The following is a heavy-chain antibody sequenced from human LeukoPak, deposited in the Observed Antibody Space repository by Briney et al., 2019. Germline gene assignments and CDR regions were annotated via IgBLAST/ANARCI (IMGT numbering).Heavy chain of an antibody. Sequence: GASVKVSCKASGYNFTSYGISWVRQAPGQGLEWMGWISPYNDNTSFAQKLQGRVTMTTDTSTSTAYMELRGLRSDDTAVYYCARDRGDYGDYPWHFDLWGRGTLVTVSS. J-gene: IGHJ2*01. D-gene: IGHD4-17*01. CDR3: ARDRGDYGDYPWHFDL. V-gene: IGHV1-18*01. CDR1: GYNFTSYG. CDR2: ISPYNDNT.